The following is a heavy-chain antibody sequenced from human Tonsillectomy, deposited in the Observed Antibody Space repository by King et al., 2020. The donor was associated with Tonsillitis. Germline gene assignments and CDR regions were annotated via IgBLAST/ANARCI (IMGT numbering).Heavy chain of an antibody. D-gene: IGHD6-13*01. CDR3: AKDRDSSSWYIDY. CDR1: GFTFDDYA. V-gene: IGHV3-9*01. J-gene: IGHJ4*02. CDR2: INWNSGKI. Sequence: VQLVESGGGLVQPGRSLRLSCAASGFTFDDYAMHWVRQAPGKGLEWVSGINWNSGKIGYADPVKGRFTISRDNAKNSLYLQMNSLRAEDTALYYCAKDRDSSSWYIDYWGQGTLVTVSS.